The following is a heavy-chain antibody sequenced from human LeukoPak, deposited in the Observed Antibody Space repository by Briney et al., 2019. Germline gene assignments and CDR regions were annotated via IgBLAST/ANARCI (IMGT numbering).Heavy chain of an antibody. CDR2: IYYSGST. CDR1: GGSISSGGYY. V-gene: IGHV4-61*08. D-gene: IGHD2-21*01. J-gene: IGHJ4*02. CDR3: ARGRYYCGGDCYPAFFDY. Sequence: SETLSLTCTVSGGSISSGGYYWSWIRQPPGKGLEWIGYIYYSGSTNYNPSLKSRVTISVDTSKNQFSLKLSSVTAADTAVYYCARGRYYCGGDCYPAFFDYWGQGTLVTVSS.